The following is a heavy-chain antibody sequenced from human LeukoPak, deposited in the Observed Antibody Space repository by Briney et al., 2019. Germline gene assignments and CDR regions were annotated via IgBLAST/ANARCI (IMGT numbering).Heavy chain of an antibody. J-gene: IGHJ4*02. D-gene: IGHD2-15*01. V-gene: IGHV4-34*01. CDR2: INHSGST. CDR3: ARDYCSGGSCFTLGY. CDR1: GGSFSGYY. Sequence: SETLSLTCAVYGGSFSGYYWSWIRQPPGKGLEWIGEINHSGSTNYNPPLKSRVTISVDTSKNQFSLKLSSVTAADTAVYYCARDYCSGGSCFTLGYWGQGTLVTVSS.